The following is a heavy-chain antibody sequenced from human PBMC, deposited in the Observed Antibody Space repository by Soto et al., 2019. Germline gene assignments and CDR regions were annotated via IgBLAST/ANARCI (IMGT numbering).Heavy chain of an antibody. V-gene: IGHV3-23*01. CDR1: GFTFSSYA. CDR2: INDGGSST. CDR3: AKVAIFGVVSGLDV. D-gene: IGHD3-3*01. Sequence: HLLESGGGLVQPGGSLRLSCAASGFTFSSYALSWVRQAAGKGLAWVSAINDGGSSTYYADSVRGRFTISRDNSKNTLYLQMNSLTADDTAVYYCAKVAIFGVVSGLDVWGQGTTVTVSS. J-gene: IGHJ6*02.